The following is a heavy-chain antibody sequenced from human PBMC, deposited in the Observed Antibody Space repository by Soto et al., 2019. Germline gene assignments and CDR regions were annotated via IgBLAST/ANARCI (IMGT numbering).Heavy chain of an antibody. CDR3: AKGDWGSSSSLGY. Sequence: QVQLVESGGGVVQPGRSLRLSCAASGFTFSSYAMHWVRQAPGKGLEWVAVISYDGSNKYYADSVKGRFTISRDNSKNTLYLQMNSLRAEDTAVYYCAKGDWGSSSSLGYWGQGTLVTVSS. V-gene: IGHV3-30*18. CDR1: GFTFSSYA. D-gene: IGHD6-6*01. CDR2: ISYDGSNK. J-gene: IGHJ4*02.